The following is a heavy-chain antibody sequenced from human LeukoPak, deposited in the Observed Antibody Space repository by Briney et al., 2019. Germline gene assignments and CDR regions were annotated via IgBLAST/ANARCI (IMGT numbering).Heavy chain of an antibody. D-gene: IGHD3-10*01. CDR1: GGSFSGYY. CDR3: ARGRLWFGESYFDY. CDR2: INHSGSN. Sequence: SETLSLTCAVYGGSFSGYYWSWIRQPPGKGLDWIGEINHSGSNNYNPPLKSRVTISVDTSKNQFSLKLSSVTAADTAVYYCARGRLWFGESYFDYWGQGTLVTVSS. V-gene: IGHV4-34*01. J-gene: IGHJ4*02.